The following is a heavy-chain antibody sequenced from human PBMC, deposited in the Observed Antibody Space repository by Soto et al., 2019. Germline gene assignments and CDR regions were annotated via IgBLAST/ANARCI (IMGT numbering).Heavy chain of an antibody. CDR1: GYTFTSYG. J-gene: IGHJ5*02. V-gene: IGHV1-18*01. Sequence: GASVKVSCKASGYTFTSYGISWVRQAPGQGLEWMGWISAYNGNTNYAQKLQGRVTMTTDTSTSTAYMELRSLRSDDTAVYYCARLKVRPQLVTCLDPWGQGTLVTVSS. D-gene: IGHD4-4*01. CDR2: ISAYNGNT. CDR3: ARLKVRPQLVTCLDP.